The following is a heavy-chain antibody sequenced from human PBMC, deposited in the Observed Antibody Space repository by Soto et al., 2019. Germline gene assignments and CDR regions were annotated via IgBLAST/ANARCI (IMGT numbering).Heavy chain of an antibody. D-gene: IGHD2-15*01. CDR2: IYYSGST. CDR3: ASRYCSGGSCPKTFDY. CDR1: GGSISSGGYY. J-gene: IGHJ4*02. V-gene: IGHV4-31*03. Sequence: SETLSLTCTVSGGSISSGGYYWSWIRQHPGKGLEWIGYIYYSGSTYYNPSLKSRVTISVDTSKNQFSLKLSSVTAADTAVYYCASRYCSGGSCPKTFDYWGQGTLVTVSS.